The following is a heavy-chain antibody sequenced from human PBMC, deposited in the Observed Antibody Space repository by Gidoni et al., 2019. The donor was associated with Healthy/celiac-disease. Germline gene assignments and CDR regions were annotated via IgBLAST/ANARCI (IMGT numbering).Heavy chain of an antibody. Sequence: QVQLVESGGGVVQPGRSLRLSCAASGLTFSSYGMHLVRQAPGKGLEWVAVISYDGSNKDYAESVKGRFTITRDKSKNTLYLQMNSLRAEDTAVYYCARRGILWFGEFFDYWGQGTLVTVSS. V-gene: IGHV3-30*03. CDR1: GLTFSSYG. CDR3: ARRGILWFGEFFDY. CDR2: ISYDGSNK. D-gene: IGHD3-10*01. J-gene: IGHJ4*02.